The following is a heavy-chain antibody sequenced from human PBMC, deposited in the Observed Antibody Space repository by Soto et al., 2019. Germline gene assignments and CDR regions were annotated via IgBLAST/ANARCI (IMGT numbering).Heavy chain of an antibody. CDR1: GGSISSYY. CDR3: ARHHYGSSWYDH. J-gene: IGHJ5*02. CDR2: IYYSGST. Sequence: PSETLSLTCTVSGGSISSYYWSWIRQPPGKGLEWIGYIYYSGSTNYNPSLKSRVILSVDTSKNQFSLKLTSVTATDTAVYYCARHHYGSSWYDHWGQGTLVTVSS. D-gene: IGHD6-13*01. V-gene: IGHV4-59*08.